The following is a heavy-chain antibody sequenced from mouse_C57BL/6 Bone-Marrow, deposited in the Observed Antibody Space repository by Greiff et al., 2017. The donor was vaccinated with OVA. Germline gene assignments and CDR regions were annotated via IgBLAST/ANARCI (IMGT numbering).Heavy chain of an antibody. Sequence: VQLKQSGAELVRPGASVKLSCTASGFNIKDDYMHWVKERPEQGLEWIGWIDPENGDTEYASKFQGQATITADTSSKTVYLHLSSLTSEDTAVYYCTTYRYWGQGTTLTVSS. CDR3: TTYRY. CDR2: IDPENGDT. V-gene: IGHV14-4*01. J-gene: IGHJ2*01. CDR1: GFNIKDDY.